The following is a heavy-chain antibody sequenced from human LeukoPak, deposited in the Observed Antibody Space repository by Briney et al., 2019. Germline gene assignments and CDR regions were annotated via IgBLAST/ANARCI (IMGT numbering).Heavy chain of an antibody. Sequence: GGSLRLSCTASGFTFSNYVMSWVRQAPGKGLEWVSGISGSGGSTYYADSVKGRFAISRDNAKKTLYLQMNSLRAEDTAVYYCAKPDIQLPFYLDYWGQGTLVTVSS. D-gene: IGHD5-18*01. CDR1: GFTFSNYV. CDR2: ISGSGGST. CDR3: AKPDIQLPFYLDY. J-gene: IGHJ4*02. V-gene: IGHV3-23*01.